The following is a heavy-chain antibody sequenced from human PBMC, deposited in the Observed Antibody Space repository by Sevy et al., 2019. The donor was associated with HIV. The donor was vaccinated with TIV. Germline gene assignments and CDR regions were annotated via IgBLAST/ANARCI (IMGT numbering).Heavy chain of an antibody. CDR2: FIPMFDTA. CDR3: AGSYFDSSGYSPLYYYGMDV. D-gene: IGHD3-22*01. Sequence: ASVKVSCKASGGTFSNYAISWVRQAPGQGLEWMGGFIPMFDTANYAQKFQGKVTLTAEGSTTTAYRELSSRRSDDTAVYYCAGSYFDSSGYSPLYYYGMDVWGQGTTVTVSS. J-gene: IGHJ6*02. V-gene: IGHV1-69*13. CDR1: GGTFSNYA.